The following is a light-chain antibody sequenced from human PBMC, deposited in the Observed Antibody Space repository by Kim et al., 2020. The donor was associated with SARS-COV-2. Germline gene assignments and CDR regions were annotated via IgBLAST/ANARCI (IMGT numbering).Light chain of an antibody. CDR2: YDS. CDR1: NIGSKS. V-gene: IGLV3-21*04. Sequence: SYELTQPPSVSVAPGKTARMTCGGNNIGSKSVHWNQQKPGQAPVLVIYYDSDRPSGIPERFSGSNSGNTATLTISRVEAGDEADYYCQVWDSRSDHWVFGGGTKLTVL. CDR3: QVWDSRSDHWV. J-gene: IGLJ3*02.